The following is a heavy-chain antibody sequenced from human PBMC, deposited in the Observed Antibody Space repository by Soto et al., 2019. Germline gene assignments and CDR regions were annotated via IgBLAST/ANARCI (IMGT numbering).Heavy chain of an antibody. CDR1: GFTFSSNS. J-gene: IGHJ5*02. Sequence: EVQLLESGGDLIQPGGSLRLSCAASGFTFSSNSSPWVPQAPGKGLEYVSGISIGGDKTWHADSVKGRFTVSRDNSKNTVYLQMNSLRVDDTAVYYCAKWDGYGDHWGQGTLVTVSS. CDR2: ISIGGDKT. CDR3: AKWDGYGDH. D-gene: IGHD5-12*01. V-gene: IGHV3-23*01.